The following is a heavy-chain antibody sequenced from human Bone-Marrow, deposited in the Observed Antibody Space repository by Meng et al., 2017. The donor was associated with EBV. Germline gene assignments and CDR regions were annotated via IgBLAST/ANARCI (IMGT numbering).Heavy chain of an antibody. Sequence: QVQLQQWGAGLLKPSEPLSLTCAVYVVSFSGYYWSWIRQPPGKGLEWIGEINHSGSTNYNPSLKSRVTISVDTSKNQFSLKLSSVTAADTAVYYCARAKTRMVRGVIITGSNWFDPWGQGTLCTVSS. J-gene: IGHJ5*02. V-gene: IGHV4-34*01. D-gene: IGHD3-10*01. CDR1: VVSFSGYY. CDR2: INHSGST. CDR3: ARAKTRMVRGVIITGSNWFDP.